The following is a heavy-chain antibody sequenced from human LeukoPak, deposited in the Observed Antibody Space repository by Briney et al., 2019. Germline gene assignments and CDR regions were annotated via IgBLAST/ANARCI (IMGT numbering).Heavy chain of an antibody. J-gene: IGHJ2*01. D-gene: IGHD3-22*01. CDR2: VSSYTGIT. CDR3: ARDGAPYYSDSSGYNFPYFDL. Sequence: ASVKVSCKASGYTFTSYGISWVRQAPGQGLEWMGWVSSYTGITNFAQKLQGRVTMTTDTSTSTAYMELRSLSSDDTAVYYCARDGAPYYSDSSGYNFPYFDLWGRGTLVTVSS. CDR1: GYTFTSYG. V-gene: IGHV1-18*01.